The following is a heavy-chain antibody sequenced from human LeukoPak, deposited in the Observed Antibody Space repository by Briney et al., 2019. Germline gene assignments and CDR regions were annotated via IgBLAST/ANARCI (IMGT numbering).Heavy chain of an antibody. V-gene: IGHV4-34*01. CDR3: ARHGLGSGVGGFLDL. CDR1: GGSFSGYY. CDR2: INHSGST. Sequence: SETLSLTCAVYGGSFSGYYWSWIRQPPGKGLEWIGEINHSGSTNYNPSLKSRVTISVDTSKNQFSLKLSSVTAADTAVYYCARHGLGSGVGGFLDLWGRGTLVTVSS. D-gene: IGHD3-16*01. J-gene: IGHJ2*01.